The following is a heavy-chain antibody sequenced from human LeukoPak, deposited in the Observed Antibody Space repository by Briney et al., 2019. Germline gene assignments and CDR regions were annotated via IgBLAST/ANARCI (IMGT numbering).Heavy chain of an antibody. CDR3: ARGRQDVTMIVVVMTAVSYYLDV. CDR1: GGSFSGYY. Sequence: SETLSLTCAVYGGSFSGYYWTWIRQIPGKGLEWIGEMNPSGSTNYNPSLKSRVTISVDTSKNQFSLKLSSVTAADTAVYYCARGRQDVTMIVVVMTAVSYYLDVWGKGTTVTVS. J-gene: IGHJ6*03. CDR2: MNPSGST. D-gene: IGHD3-22*01. V-gene: IGHV4-34*01.